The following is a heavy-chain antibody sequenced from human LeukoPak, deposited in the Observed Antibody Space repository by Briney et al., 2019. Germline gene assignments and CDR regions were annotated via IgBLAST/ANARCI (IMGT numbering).Heavy chain of an antibody. CDR3: AREQHRLDDFLSGYPPAPFDY. D-gene: IGHD3-3*01. J-gene: IGHJ4*02. Sequence: ASVKVSCKASGYTFTSYGISWVRQAPGQGLEWMGWISAYNGNTNYAQKLQGRVTMTTDTSTSTDYMRLTSLRSDDTVVYFCAREQHRLDDFLSGYPPAPFDYWGQGTLVTVSS. V-gene: IGHV1-18*01. CDR2: ISAYNGNT. CDR1: GYTFTSYG.